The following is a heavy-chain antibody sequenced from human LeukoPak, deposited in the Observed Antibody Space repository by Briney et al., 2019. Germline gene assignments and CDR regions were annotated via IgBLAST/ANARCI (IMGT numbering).Heavy chain of an antibody. J-gene: IGHJ4*02. CDR3: AKSGCSSGWYGPADFDY. D-gene: IGHD6-19*01. CDR1: GFTFSSYG. Sequence: QPGRSLRLSCAASGFTFSSYGMHWVRQAPGKGLEWVAVVWYDGSNRYYADSVKGRFTISRDNSKNTLYLQMNSLRVEDTAVYYCAKSGCSSGWYGPADFDYWGQGTLVTVSS. CDR2: VWYDGSNR. V-gene: IGHV3-33*06.